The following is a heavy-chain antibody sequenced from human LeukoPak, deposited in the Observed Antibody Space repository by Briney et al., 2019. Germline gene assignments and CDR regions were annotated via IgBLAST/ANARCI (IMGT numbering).Heavy chain of an antibody. V-gene: IGHV3-23*01. CDR1: GFTFTNYN. D-gene: IGHD5-24*01. J-gene: IGHJ4*02. CDR2: ISGSGGST. CDR3: AKEGGGYNFSRFEFDY. Sequence: PGGSLRLSCAASGFTFTNYNMNWVRQAPGKGLEWVSAISGSGGSTYYADSVKGRFTISRDNSKNTLYLQMNSLRAEDTAVYYCAKEGGGYNFSRFEFDYWGQGTLVTVSS.